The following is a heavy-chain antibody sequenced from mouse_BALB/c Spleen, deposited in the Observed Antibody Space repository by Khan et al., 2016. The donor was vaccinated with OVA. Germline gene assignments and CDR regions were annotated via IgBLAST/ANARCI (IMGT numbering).Heavy chain of an antibody. CDR2: MWGDGTT. V-gene: IGHV2-6-1*01. J-gene: IGHJ4*01. CDR1: GFSLTDYG. D-gene: IGHD2-10*01. CDR3: ARQPYYHYNVMDY. Sequence: QVRLQQSGPGLVAPPQSLSITCTISGFSLTDYGVHWVRQPPGKGLEWLVLMWGDGTTSYNSALKSRLTISKDNSKSQVFLKMNSLQTDDTAMYFCARQPYYHYNVMDYWGQGTSVTVSS.